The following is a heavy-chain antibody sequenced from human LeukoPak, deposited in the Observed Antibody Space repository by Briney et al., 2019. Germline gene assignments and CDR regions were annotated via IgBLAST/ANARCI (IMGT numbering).Heavy chain of an antibody. J-gene: IGHJ6*02. CDR3: ARSFGAATNLHQLYYYYGMDV. D-gene: IGHD2-2*01. CDR2: NIPIFGTA. Sequence: SVKVSCKASGGTFSSYAISWVRQAPGQGLEWMGGNIPIFGTANYAQKFQGRVTITADESTSTAYMELSSLRSEDTAVYYCARSFGAATNLHQLYYYYGMDVWGQGTTVTVSS. CDR1: GGTFSSYA. V-gene: IGHV1-69*13.